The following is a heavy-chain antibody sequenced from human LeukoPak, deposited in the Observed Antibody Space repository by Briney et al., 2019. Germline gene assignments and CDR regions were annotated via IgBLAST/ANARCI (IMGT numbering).Heavy chain of an antibody. V-gene: IGHV4-61*10. D-gene: IGHD1-14*01. J-gene: IGHJ6*03. Sequence: PSQTLSLTCTVSGGSISSGSYYWSWIRQPAGKGLEWIGYIYYSGSTNYNPSLKSRVTISVDTSKNHFSLKLSSVTAADTAVYYCARAPIGIYYYYYMDVWGKGTTVTVFS. CDR2: IYYSGST. CDR1: GGSISSGSYY. CDR3: ARAPIGIYYYYYMDV.